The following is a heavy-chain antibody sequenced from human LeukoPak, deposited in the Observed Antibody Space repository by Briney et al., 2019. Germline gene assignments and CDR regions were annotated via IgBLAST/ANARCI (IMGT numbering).Heavy chain of an antibody. V-gene: IGHV4-59*01. J-gene: IGHJ2*01. CDR2: IYHSGFT. D-gene: IGHD5-12*01. CDR3: ASYQRCSRFDGGCDQWYFDL. CDR1: GGSLSGYY. Sequence: SETLSLTCTVSGGSLSGYYWSWLRQPPGKGLEWIGYIYHSGFTDYNPSLRSRLPIAVDTSRNQFSLKLTSATAADTAMYYCASYQRCSRFDGGCDQWYFDLWGRGALVTVSS.